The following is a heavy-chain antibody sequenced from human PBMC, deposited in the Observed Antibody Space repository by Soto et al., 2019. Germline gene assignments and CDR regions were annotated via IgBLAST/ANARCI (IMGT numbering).Heavy chain of an antibody. D-gene: IGHD1-26*01. CDR2: INHSGST. Sequence: LETLSLTCAVYGGSFSGYYWSWIRQPPGKGLEWIGEINHSGSTNYNPSLKSRVTISVDTSKNQFSLKLSSVTAADTAVYYCAREGIVGARIPYYYYYYGMDVWGQGTTVTVSS. J-gene: IGHJ6*02. CDR1: GGSFSGYY. CDR3: AREGIVGARIPYYYYYYGMDV. V-gene: IGHV4-34*01.